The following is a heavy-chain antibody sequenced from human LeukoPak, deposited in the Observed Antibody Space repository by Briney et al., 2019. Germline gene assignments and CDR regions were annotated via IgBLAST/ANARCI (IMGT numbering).Heavy chain of an antibody. CDR3: AKDNSSGWYHVHASDI. CDR2: IIPIFGTA. Sequence: SVKVSCKASGGTFSSYAISWVRQAPGQGLEWMGGIIPIFGTANYAQKFQGRVTITADESTSTAYMELSSLRAEDMALYYCAKDNSSGWYHVHASDIWGRGTMVTVSS. J-gene: IGHJ3*02. V-gene: IGHV1-69*01. D-gene: IGHD6-19*01. CDR1: GGTFSSYA.